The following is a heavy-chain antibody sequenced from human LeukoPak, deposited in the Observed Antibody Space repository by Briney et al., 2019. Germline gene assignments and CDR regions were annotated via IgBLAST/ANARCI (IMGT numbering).Heavy chain of an antibody. Sequence: ASVKVSCKDSGYTFTDYYMHGVHQAPGKGLEWMGLVDAEDGETIYAEKFQGRVTITADTTTDTGYMDLGSPRAANTAQYCTASDCEDIVATIDRDYWGQGTLVTVSS. D-gene: IGHD5-12*01. CDR1: GYTFTDYY. V-gene: IGHV1-69-2*01. J-gene: IGHJ4*02. CDR2: VDAEDGET. CDR3: ASDCEDIVATIDRDY.